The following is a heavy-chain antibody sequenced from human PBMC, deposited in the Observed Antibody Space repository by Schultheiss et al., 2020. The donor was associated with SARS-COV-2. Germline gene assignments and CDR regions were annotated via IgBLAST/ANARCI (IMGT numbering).Heavy chain of an antibody. CDR1: GFTFSSYA. CDR2: ISYDGSNK. Sequence: GESLKISCAASGFTFSSYAMHWVRQAPGKGLEWVAVISYDGSNKYYADSVKGRFTISRDNSKNTLYLQMNSLRAEDTAVYYCARRGDYGDYDDAFDIWGQGTMVTVSS. CDR3: ARRGDYGDYDDAFDI. D-gene: IGHD4-17*01. V-gene: IGHV3-30-3*01. J-gene: IGHJ3*02.